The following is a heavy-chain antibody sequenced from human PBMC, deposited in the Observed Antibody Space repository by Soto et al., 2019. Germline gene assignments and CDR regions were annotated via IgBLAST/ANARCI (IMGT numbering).Heavy chain of an antibody. CDR3: ARTSIAAPENWFDP. CDR1: GYTLTSYG. CDR2: ISAYNGNT. Sequence: ASVKVSCKASGYTLTSYGISWARQAPGQGLEWMGWISAYNGNTNYAQKLQGRVTMTTDTSTSTAYMELRSLRSDDTAVYYCARTSIAAPENWFDPWGQGTLVTVSS. V-gene: IGHV1-18*01. D-gene: IGHD6-13*01. J-gene: IGHJ5*02.